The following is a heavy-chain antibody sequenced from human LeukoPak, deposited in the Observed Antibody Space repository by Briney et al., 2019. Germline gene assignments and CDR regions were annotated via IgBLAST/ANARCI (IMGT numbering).Heavy chain of an antibody. CDR2: ISYDGSNK. D-gene: IGHD4-17*01. CDR3: VKGRLFGDYIFDF. V-gene: IGHV3-30*18. J-gene: IGHJ4*02. CDR1: GFTFSSYG. Sequence: GRSLRLSCAASGFTFSSYGMHWVRQAPGKGLEWVAVISYDGSNKYYAGSVKGRFTISRDNSKNTLSLTMNSLRADDTAVYYCVKGRLFGDYIFDFWGQGTLVTVSS.